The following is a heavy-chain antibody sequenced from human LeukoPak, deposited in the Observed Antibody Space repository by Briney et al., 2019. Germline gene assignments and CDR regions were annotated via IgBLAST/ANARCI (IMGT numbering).Heavy chain of an antibody. CDR3: ARDYGSGTYRDAFDI. Sequence: AESLKISCKGSGYTFTSYWIGWVRQLPGKGLEWMGIIYPGDSDTRYSPSFQGQVTISVDKSISTAYLQWSSLKASDTATYYCARDYGSGTYRDAFDIWGQGTMVTVSS. J-gene: IGHJ3*02. D-gene: IGHD3-10*01. V-gene: IGHV5-51*01. CDR1: GYTFTSYW. CDR2: IYPGDSDT.